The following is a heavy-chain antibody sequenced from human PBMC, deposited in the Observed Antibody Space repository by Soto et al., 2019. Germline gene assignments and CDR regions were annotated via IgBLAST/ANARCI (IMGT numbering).Heavy chain of an antibody. D-gene: IGHD4-17*01. J-gene: IGHJ4*02. V-gene: IGHV4-39*01. Sequence: SETLCVRWSVAGGSSGSSGYYWGWIRQPPGKGLEWIGSIYYSGSTFYNPSLKSRVTISVDTSKNQFSLKLSSVTAADTAVYYCATFYGDYVSYWGQGTLVTVSS. CDR3: ATFYGDYVSY. CDR2: IYYSGST. CDR1: GGSSGSSGYY.